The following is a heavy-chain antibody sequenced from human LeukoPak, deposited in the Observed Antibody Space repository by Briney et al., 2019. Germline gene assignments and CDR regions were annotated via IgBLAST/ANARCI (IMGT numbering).Heavy chain of an antibody. CDR3: ARRFGYSYGYWFDP. D-gene: IGHD5-18*01. CDR2: IYYSGST. J-gene: IGHJ5*02. V-gene: IGHV4-39*01. Sequence: SETLSLTCTVSRGSISSSSSYWGWIRQPPGMGLEWIGTIYYSGSTYYNPSLKSRVTISVDTSKNQFSLKLSSVTAADTAVYYCARRFGYSYGYWFDPWGQGTLVTVSS. CDR1: RGSISSSSSY.